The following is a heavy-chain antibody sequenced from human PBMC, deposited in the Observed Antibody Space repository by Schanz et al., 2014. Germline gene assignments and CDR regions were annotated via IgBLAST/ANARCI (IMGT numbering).Heavy chain of an antibody. CDR1: EFTFSSYK. CDR3: ARANYRRKINFDY. Sequence: EVQLVESGGGLVKPGGSLRLSCEASEFTFSSYKMNWVRQAPGKGLEWVSAISGSGGSTYYADSVKGRFTISRDNSKNTLYLQMNSLRAEDTAVYYCARANYRRKINFDYWGRGTLVTVSS. D-gene: IGHD3-10*01. V-gene: IGHV3-23*04. CDR2: ISGSGGST. J-gene: IGHJ4*02.